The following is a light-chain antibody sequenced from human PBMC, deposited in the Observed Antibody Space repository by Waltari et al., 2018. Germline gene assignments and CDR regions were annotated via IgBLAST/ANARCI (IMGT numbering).Light chain of an antibody. CDR2: GAS. Sequence: DIQMTQSPSSLSASVGEKVTITCRASQSISVYLNWYQQKPGKDPKLLSYGASSLQSGVPSRFSGSGSGTDFPLSITSLQPEDSATYYCQQRYTFGGGTKVEIK. CDR3: QQRYT. J-gene: IGKJ4*01. V-gene: IGKV1-39*01. CDR1: QSISVY.